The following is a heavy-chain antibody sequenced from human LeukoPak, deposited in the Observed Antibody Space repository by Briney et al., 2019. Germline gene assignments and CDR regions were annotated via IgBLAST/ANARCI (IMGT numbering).Heavy chain of an antibody. D-gene: IGHD7-27*01. CDR3: ARLAWGRLDY. CDR1: GFTFSDYY. V-gene: IGHV4-38-2*01. J-gene: IGHJ4*02. Sequence: GSLRLSCAASGFTFSDYYMSWIRQAPGKGLEWIGSIYQSGSTYYNPSLKSRVTISVDTSKNQFSLKLSSVTAADTAVYYCARLAWGRLDYWGQGTLVTVSS. CDR2: IYQSGST.